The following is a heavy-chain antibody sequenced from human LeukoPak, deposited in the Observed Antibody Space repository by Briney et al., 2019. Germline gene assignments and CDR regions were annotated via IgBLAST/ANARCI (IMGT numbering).Heavy chain of an antibody. CDR2: ISGSGGST. J-gene: IGHJ4*02. D-gene: IGHD6-19*01. CDR3: AKDRGQWPDTYYFDY. Sequence: GGSLRLSCAASGFTFSSYAMSWVRQAPGKGLEWVSAISGSGGSTYYADSVKGRFTISRDNSKNTLYLQMNSLRAEDTAVYYCAKDRGQWPDTYYFDYWGQGTLVTVSS. V-gene: IGHV3-23*01. CDR1: GFTFSSYA.